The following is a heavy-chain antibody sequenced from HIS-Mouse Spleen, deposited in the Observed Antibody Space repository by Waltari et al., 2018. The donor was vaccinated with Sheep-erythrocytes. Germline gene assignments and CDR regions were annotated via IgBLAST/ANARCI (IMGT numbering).Heavy chain of an antibody. V-gene: IGHV3-33*01. CDR3: ARDQSSSWYAFDI. J-gene: IGHJ3*02. CDR2: IWYDGSNK. CDR1: GFTFSSYG. Sequence: QVQLVESGGGVVQPGRSLRLSWAASGFTFSSYGMHWVRQAPGKGLEWVAVIWYDGSNKYYADSVKGRFTISRDNSKNTLYLQMNSLRAEDTAVYYCARDQSSSWYAFDIWGQGTMVTVSS. D-gene: IGHD6-13*01.